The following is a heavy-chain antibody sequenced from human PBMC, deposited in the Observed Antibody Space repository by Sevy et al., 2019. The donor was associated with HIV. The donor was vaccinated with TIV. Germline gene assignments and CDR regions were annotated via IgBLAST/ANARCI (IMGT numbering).Heavy chain of an antibody. Sequence: GGSLRLSCPASGFTFSSYNMNWVRQAPGKGLEWVSYISSSSSTIYYADSVKGRFTISRDNAKNSLYLQMNSLRAEDTAVYYCARDSLSWIQSYDYWGQGTLVTVSS. CDR2: ISSSSSTI. V-gene: IGHV3-48*01. J-gene: IGHJ4*02. CDR1: GFTFSSYN. D-gene: IGHD5-18*01. CDR3: ARDSLSWIQSYDY.